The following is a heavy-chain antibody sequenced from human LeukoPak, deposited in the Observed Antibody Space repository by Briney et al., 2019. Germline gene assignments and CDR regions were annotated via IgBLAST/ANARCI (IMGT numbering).Heavy chain of an antibody. Sequence: SETLSLTCTLSGGSVSSGDYYWSWVRQPPGKGLEWIGYTSYSGSTNYNPSLKSRVTISVDTSKNQSSLKLSSVTAADTAVYYCARGRKFNDYWGQGTLVTVSS. CDR1: GGSVSSGDYY. V-gene: IGHV4-61*08. CDR2: TSYSGST. J-gene: IGHJ4*02. CDR3: ARGRKFNDY.